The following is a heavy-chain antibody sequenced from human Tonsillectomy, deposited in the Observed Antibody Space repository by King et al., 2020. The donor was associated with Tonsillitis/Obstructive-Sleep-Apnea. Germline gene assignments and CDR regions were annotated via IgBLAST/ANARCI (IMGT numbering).Heavy chain of an antibody. D-gene: IGHD3-3*01. CDR1: GGSFSGYY. V-gene: IGHV4-34*01. CDR3: ARGDGYYDFWSGYYFDY. CDR2: INHSGST. J-gene: IGHJ4*02. Sequence: VQLQQWGAGLLKPSETLSLTCAVYGGSFSGYYWSWIRQPPGKGLEWIGEINHSGSTNYNPSLKSRVTISVDTSKNQFSLKLSSVTAADTAVYYCARGDGYYDFWSGYYFDYWGQGTLVTVSS.